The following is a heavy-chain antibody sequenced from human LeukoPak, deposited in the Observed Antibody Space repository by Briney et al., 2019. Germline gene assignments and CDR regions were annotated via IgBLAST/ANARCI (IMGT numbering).Heavy chain of an antibody. CDR3: FGTPGWLQGTSFDY. Sequence: KPSETLSLTCAVSGYSISSGYYWIWIRQPPPKGLVWIGSIYHSGSTYYNPSLKSRVTISVDTSKNQFSLKLSSVTAADTAVYYCFGTPGWLQGTSFDYWGQGTLVTVSS. D-gene: IGHD5-24*01. CDR1: GYSISSGYY. CDR2: IYHSGST. J-gene: IGHJ4*02. V-gene: IGHV4-38-2*01.